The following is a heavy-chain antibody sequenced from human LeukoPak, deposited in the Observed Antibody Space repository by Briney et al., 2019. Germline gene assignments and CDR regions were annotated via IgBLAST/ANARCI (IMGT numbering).Heavy chain of an antibody. Sequence: SETLSLTCIVSGGSISINNYYWAWIRQPPGKGLEWIANIYYSGSTYYNPSLKSRVTISIDTSKNQFSLKLSSVTAADTAVYYCARLYYYDSSGYPPEGDAYWGQGTLVTVSS. D-gene: IGHD3-22*01. CDR3: ARLYYYDSSGYPPEGDAY. CDR1: GGSISINNYY. J-gene: IGHJ4*02. CDR2: IYYSGST. V-gene: IGHV4-39*07.